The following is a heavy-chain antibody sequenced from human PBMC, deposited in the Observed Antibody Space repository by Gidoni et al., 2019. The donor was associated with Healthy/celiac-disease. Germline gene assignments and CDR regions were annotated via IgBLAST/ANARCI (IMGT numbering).Heavy chain of an antibody. J-gene: IGHJ2*01. CDR2: ISSSSSYI. CDR1: GCTCRSYS. D-gene: IGHD6-6*01. Sequence: EVQLVESGGGLVKPGGSLRLSCAASGCTCRSYSMTWVRQAPGKGLEWVSSISSSSSYIYYADSVKGRFTISRDNAKNSLYLQMNSLRAEDTAVYYCARDIIAARPRYFDLWGRGTLVTVSS. CDR3: ARDIIAARPRYFDL. V-gene: IGHV3-21*01.